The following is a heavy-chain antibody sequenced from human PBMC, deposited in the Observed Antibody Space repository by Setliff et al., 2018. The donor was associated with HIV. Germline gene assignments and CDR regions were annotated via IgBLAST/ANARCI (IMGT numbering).Heavy chain of an antibody. J-gene: IGHJ6*03. CDR2: IFPRDSET. CDR3: TRHPLRPGIAGYFYFVDV. Sequence: PGESLKLSCKDSGYSFPNDWIGWVRQKPGKGLEWVAIIFPRDSETRYSPSFEGQVPIPVDRSLNTVYLQWSRLRASDSAIYYCTRHPLRPGIAGYFYFVDVWGTGTTVTVSS. CDR1: GYSFPNDW. D-gene: IGHD3-9*01. V-gene: IGHV5-51*01.